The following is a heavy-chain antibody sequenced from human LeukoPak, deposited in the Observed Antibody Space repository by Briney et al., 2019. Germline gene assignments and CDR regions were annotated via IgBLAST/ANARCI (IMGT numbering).Heavy chain of an antibody. D-gene: IGHD6-13*01. Sequence: ASVKVSCKASGGTFSSYPISWVRQAPGQGLEWMGWINPNSGGTNYAQKFQGRVTMTRDTSITTAYMDLSRLRSDDTAVYYCARNAKQQGNWFDPWGQGTLVTVSS. CDR2: INPNSGGT. V-gene: IGHV1-2*02. CDR1: GGTFSSYP. J-gene: IGHJ5*02. CDR3: ARNAKQQGNWFDP.